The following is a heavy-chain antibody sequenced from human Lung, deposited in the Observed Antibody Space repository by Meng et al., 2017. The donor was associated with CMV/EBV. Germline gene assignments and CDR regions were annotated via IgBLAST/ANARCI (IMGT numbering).Heavy chain of an antibody. CDR3: AKEIDPAVAGNQGYFDD. V-gene: IGHV3-7*01. Sequence: GGSXRLXCAASGFSFSTSWVSWVRRAPGKGLEWVANIYQDGNEKYYVESVRGRFTISRANAKNSLYLQMNSLRAEDTAVYFCAKEIDPAVAGNQGYFDDLGQGXLVTVSS. D-gene: IGHD6-19*01. J-gene: IGHJ4*02. CDR2: IYQDGNEK. CDR1: GFSFSTSW.